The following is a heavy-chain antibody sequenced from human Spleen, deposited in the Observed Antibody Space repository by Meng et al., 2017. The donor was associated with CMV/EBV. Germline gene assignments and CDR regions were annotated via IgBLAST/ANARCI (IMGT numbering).Heavy chain of an antibody. CDR3: ARDLPRIAARPYYYYVMDV. J-gene: IGHJ6*02. CDR1: GYTFSNYV. D-gene: IGHD6-6*01. Sequence: ASVKVSCKASGYTFSNYVISWVRQAPGQGLEWMGWISAYNGNTNYAQKLQGRVTMTTDTSTSTAYMELRSLRSDDTAVYYWARDLPRIAARPYYYYVMDVWCQGTTVTVSS. V-gene: IGHV1-18*04. CDR2: ISAYNGNT.